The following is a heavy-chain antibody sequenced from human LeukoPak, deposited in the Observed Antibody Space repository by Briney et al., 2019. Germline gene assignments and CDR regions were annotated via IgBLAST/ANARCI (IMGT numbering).Heavy chain of an antibody. Sequence: GGSLRLSCAASGFTFSSYWMSWVRQAPGKGLEWVANIKQDGSEKYYVDSVKGRFTISRDNTKSSLYLQMNSLRTEDTAVYYCAKISTAVAGSDYWGQGTLVTVSS. CDR3: AKISTAVAGSDY. V-gene: IGHV3-7*01. CDR2: IKQDGSEK. D-gene: IGHD6-13*01. J-gene: IGHJ4*02. CDR1: GFTFSSYW.